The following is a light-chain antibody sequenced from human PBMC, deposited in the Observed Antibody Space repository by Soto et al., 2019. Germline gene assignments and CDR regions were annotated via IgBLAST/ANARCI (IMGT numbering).Light chain of an antibody. Sequence: QSVLTQPPSVSGAPGQRVTISCTGSSSNIGAGYEVHWYQQLPGTAPKLLIYGNLNRPSGVPDRFSGSKSGTSASLAITGLQAEDEADYYCKSYDSSLSGYVFGTGTKLTVL. CDR2: GNL. CDR1: SSNIGAGYE. J-gene: IGLJ1*01. V-gene: IGLV1-40*01. CDR3: KSYDSSLSGYV.